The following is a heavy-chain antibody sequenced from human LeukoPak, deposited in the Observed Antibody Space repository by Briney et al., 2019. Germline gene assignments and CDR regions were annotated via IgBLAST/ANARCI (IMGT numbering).Heavy chain of an antibody. CDR3: ARAVSGRFDY. CDR2: IYYSGST. J-gene: IGHJ4*02. Sequence: SETLSLTCTVSGGSISSSSYYWGWIRQPPGKGLEWIGSIYYSGSTNYNPSPDSRVTISVDTSKNQFSLRLSSVTAADTAIYYCARAVSGRFDYWGQGTLVTVSS. V-gene: IGHV4-39*07. D-gene: IGHD6-19*01. CDR1: GGSISSSSYY.